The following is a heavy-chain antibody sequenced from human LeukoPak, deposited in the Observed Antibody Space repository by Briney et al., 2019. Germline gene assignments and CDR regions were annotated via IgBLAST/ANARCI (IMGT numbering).Heavy chain of an antibody. D-gene: IGHD2-15*01. CDR3: EANGSGGSQ. CDR2: INHNRGGT. J-gene: IGHJ4*02. CDR1: GYTFTSYY. V-gene: IGHV1-2*02. Sequence: ASVKVSCKASGYTFTSYYINWVRQATGQGREGMGGINHNRGGTNYAQKSQGRGTMTRDTFNSTAYMELSRLRSDDTAVYYCEANGSGGSQWGQGTLVAVSS.